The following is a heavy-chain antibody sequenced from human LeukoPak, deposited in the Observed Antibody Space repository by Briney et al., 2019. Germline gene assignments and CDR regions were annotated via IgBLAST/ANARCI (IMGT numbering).Heavy chain of an antibody. J-gene: IGHJ4*02. V-gene: IGHV3-7*01. CDR3: ARSLWPEEL. D-gene: IGHD1-26*01. CDR2: INQDGSRR. Sequence: GGSLRLSCAASGFTFSNAWTSWVRQAPGKGLEWVANINQDGSRRYYMDSVKGRCTISRDNAKKPVYLQMDSRIAHDTAGSYFARSLWPEELWGQGTLVTVSS. CDR1: GFTFSNAW.